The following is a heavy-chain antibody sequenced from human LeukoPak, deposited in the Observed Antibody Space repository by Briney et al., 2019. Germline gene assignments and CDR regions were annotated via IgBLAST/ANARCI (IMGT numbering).Heavy chain of an antibody. CDR2: ITTRSTYT. CDR3: ATGYSGNWVY. J-gene: IGHJ4*02. V-gene: IGHV3-11*06. Sequence: KPGGSLRLSCAASGFTFSDYYMSWIRQAPGKGLECVSYITTRSTYTNCADSVKGRFTISRDNAKNSLYLQMNSLRAEDTAVYYCATGYSGNWVYWGQGALVTVSS. CDR1: GFTFSDYY. D-gene: IGHD1-26*01.